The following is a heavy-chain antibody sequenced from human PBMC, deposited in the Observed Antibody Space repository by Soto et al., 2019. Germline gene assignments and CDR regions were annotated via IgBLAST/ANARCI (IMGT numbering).Heavy chain of an antibody. J-gene: IGHJ3*02. CDR1: GFTFSSYW. CDR3: ARNDMVVVPAALLDAFDI. D-gene: IGHD2-2*01. Sequence: EVQLVESGGGLVQPGGSLRLSCAASGFTFSSYWMHWVRQAPGKGLVWVSRINSDGSSTSYADSVKGRFTISRDNAKNTLYLQMNSLRAEDTAVYYCARNDMVVVPAALLDAFDIWGQGTMVTVSS. V-gene: IGHV3-74*01. CDR2: INSDGSST.